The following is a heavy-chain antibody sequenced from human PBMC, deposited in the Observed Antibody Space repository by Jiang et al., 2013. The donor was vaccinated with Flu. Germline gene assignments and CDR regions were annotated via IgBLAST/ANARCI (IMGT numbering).Heavy chain of an antibody. Sequence: AASGFTFDDYGMSWVRQAPGKGLEWVSGINWNGGSTGYADSVKGRFTISRDNAKNSLYLQMNSLRAEDTALYYCARDAGIAVAGMQYYGMDVWGQGTTVTVSS. CDR3: ARDAGIAVAGMQYYGMDV. CDR1: GFTFDDYG. J-gene: IGHJ6*02. D-gene: IGHD6-19*01. CDR2: INWNGGST. V-gene: IGHV3-20*04.